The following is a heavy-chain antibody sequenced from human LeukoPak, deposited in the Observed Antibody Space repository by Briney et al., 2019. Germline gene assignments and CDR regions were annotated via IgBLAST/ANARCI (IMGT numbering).Heavy chain of an antibody. CDR2: IKQDGSEK. V-gene: IGHV3-7*01. D-gene: IGHD1-26*01. CDR3: ARVEQWETYAGGFDY. Sequence: GGSLRLSCAASGFTFSNYWMSWVRQAPGKGLEWVANIKQDGSEKYYVDSVKGRFTISRDNAKNSLYLQMNSLRAEDTAVYYCARVEQWETYAGGFDYWGQGTLVTGSS. J-gene: IGHJ4*02. CDR1: GFTFSNYW.